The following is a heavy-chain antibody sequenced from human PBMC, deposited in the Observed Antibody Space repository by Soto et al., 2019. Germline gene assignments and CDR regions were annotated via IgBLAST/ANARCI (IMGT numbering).Heavy chain of an antibody. CDR3: ARDRIVVVGPAYYYYYGMDV. D-gene: IGHD2-15*01. CDR2: IWYDGSNK. V-gene: IGHV3-33*01. CDR1: GFTFSSYG. J-gene: IGHJ6*02. Sequence: GGSLRLSCAASGFTFSSYGMHWVRQAPGKGLEWVAVIWYDGSNKYYAYSVKGAFTISRDNSKNTLYLQMNSLRAEDTAVYYCARDRIVVVGPAYYYYYGMDVWGQGTTVTVSS.